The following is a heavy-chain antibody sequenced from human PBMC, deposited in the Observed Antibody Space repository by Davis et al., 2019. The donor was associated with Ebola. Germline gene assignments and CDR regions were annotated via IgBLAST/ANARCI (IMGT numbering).Heavy chain of an antibody. J-gene: IGHJ1*01. Sequence: SETLSLTCTVSGGSISSHYWSWIRQPPGKGLEWIGYVYYSGSTNYNPSLKSRVTISVDTSKNQFSLKLSSVTATDTAVYFCARGPYTEYFQLWGQGTLVTVSS. V-gene: IGHV4-59*11. CDR2: VYYSGST. CDR3: ARGPYTEYFQL. CDR1: GGSISSHY.